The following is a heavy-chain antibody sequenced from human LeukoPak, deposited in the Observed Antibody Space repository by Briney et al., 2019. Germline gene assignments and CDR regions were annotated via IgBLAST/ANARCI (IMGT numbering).Heavy chain of an antibody. CDR3: ARDGSTTDY. D-gene: IGHD4-17*01. J-gene: IGHJ4*02. V-gene: IGHV3-21*06. CDR2: VSNSGDYI. CDR1: GFSFSSYR. Sequence: GGSLRLSCAASGFSFSSYRMNWVRQAPGKGLEWVSSVSNSGDYIHYADSVKGRFTISRDNSKNSLYLQMNSLRAEDTAVYYCARDGSTTDYWGQGTLVTVSS.